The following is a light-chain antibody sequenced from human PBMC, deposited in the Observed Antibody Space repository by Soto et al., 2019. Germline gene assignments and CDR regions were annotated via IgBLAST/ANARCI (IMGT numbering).Light chain of an antibody. CDR1: QSIRTS. CDR3: QQRNVWPPIT. V-gene: IGKV3-11*01. J-gene: IGKJ5*01. Sequence: EVVLTQSPATLSLSPGESATLSCRASQSIRTSLAWYQQKPGQAPRLVIFDASNRANGVPARFGGSGSGTDFTLTINSLEPEDFAVYYGQQRNVWPPITFGQGTRLEIK. CDR2: DAS.